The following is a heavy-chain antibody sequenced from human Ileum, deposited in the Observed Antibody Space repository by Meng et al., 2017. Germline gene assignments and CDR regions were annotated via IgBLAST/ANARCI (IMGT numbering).Heavy chain of an antibody. CDR1: GFTFSRHW. D-gene: IGHD3-10*01. Sequence: GESLKISCVASGFTFSRHWMHWVRQGPGRGLVWVSRINSDGSSTGYADSVKGRFTISRDNAKNTLYLQMNSLRAEDTALYYCARGPDLSRRYYVGDLWGRGTLVTVSS. V-gene: IGHV3-74*01. CDR2: INSDGSST. CDR3: ARGPDLSRRYYVGDL. J-gene: IGHJ5*02.